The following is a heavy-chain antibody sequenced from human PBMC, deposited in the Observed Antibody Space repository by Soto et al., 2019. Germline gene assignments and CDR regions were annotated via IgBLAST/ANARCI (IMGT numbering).Heavy chain of an antibody. CDR3: ATEGGAMQPFDY. Sequence: EVQLLESGGGCVQPGGSLSLSCATSGFTFSNYGMVWVRQGPGQGLEWVSALSASGANTYYADSGRGRFTISRDNSKTPLYLQMNSLRAEDTAVDYCATEGGAMQPFDYWGQGTLVTVSS. CDR1: GFTFSNYG. CDR2: LSASGANT. V-gene: IGHV3-23*01. D-gene: IGHD2-15*01. J-gene: IGHJ4*02.